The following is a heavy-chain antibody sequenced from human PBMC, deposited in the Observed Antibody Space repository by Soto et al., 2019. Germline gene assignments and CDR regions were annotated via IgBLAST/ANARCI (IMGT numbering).Heavy chain of an antibody. J-gene: IGHJ6*02. Sequence: SVKVSCKSSGDTFTNYAISWVRQAPGQGLGWLGGIIPFFNTSNYAQKFQGRIRMTADKSTDTVYMDLSSLTSEDTAIYYCGRTLWEDILMETAAKRYFYCLDVWGQ. V-gene: IGHV1-69*06. D-gene: IGHD5-18*01. CDR2: IIPFFNTS. CDR1: GDTFTNYA. CDR3: GRTLWEDILMETAAKRYFYCLDV.